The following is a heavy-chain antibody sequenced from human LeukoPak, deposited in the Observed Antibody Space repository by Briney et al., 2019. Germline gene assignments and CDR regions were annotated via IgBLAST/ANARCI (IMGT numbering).Heavy chain of an antibody. Sequence: GASVKVSCKASGYTFTSYAMHWVRQAPGQRLEWMGWINAGNGNTKYSQKFQGRVTITRDTSASTAYMELSSLRSEDTAEYYCARSLRFLEWLPTRYWGQGTLVTVSS. D-gene: IGHD3-3*01. CDR3: ARSLRFLEWLPTRY. CDR2: INAGNGNT. J-gene: IGHJ4*02. CDR1: GYTFTSYA. V-gene: IGHV1-3*01.